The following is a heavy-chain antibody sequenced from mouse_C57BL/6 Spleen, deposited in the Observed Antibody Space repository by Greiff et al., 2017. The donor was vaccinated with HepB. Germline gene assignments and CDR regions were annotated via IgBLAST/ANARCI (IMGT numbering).Heavy chain of an antibody. J-gene: IGHJ2*01. Sequence: EVKVEESGEGLVKPGGSLKLSCAASGFTFSSYAMSWVRQTPEKRLEWVAYISSGGDYIYYADTVKGRFTISRDNARNTLYLQMCSLKSEDTAMYYCTRQGFDYWGQGTTLTVSS. V-gene: IGHV5-9-1*02. CDR3: TRQGFDY. CDR1: GFTFSSYA. CDR2: ISSGGDYI.